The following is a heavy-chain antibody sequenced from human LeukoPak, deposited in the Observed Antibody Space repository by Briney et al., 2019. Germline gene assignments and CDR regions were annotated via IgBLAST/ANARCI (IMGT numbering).Heavy chain of an antibody. D-gene: IGHD2-15*01. V-gene: IGHV1-69*04. CDR3: ARGRTKYGIVVVVAATSFDY. Sequence: ASVKVSCKASGGTFSSYAISWVRQAPGQGLEWMGRIIPILGIANYAQKFQGRVTITADKSTSTVYMELSSLRSEDTAVYYCARGRTKYGIVVVVAATSFDYWGQGTLVTVSS. CDR2: IIPILGIA. J-gene: IGHJ4*02. CDR1: GGTFSSYA.